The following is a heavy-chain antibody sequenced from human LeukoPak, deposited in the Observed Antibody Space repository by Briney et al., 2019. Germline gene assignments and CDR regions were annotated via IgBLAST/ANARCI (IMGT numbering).Heavy chain of an antibody. CDR1: GRSISSYY. V-gene: IGHV4-59*01. J-gene: IGHJ4*02. CDR2: IYYSGST. Sequence: PSETLSLTCTVSGRSISSYYWSWIRQPPGKGLEWIGYIYYSGSTNYNPSLKSRVTISVDTSKNQFSLKLSSVTAADTAVYYCAREIKEWELAFDYWGQGTLVTVSS. D-gene: IGHD1-26*01. CDR3: AREIKEWELAFDY.